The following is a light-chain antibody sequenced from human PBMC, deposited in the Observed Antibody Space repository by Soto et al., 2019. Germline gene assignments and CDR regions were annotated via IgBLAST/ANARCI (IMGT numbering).Light chain of an antibody. CDR3: SSYVGSGTVV. V-gene: IGLV2-23*01. CDR2: EGS. Sequence: QSALTPPASVSGSPGQSITIYCTGTISNVGNYKFVSGYQSHPGNAPKLIVYEGSKRPLGVSNRFSGSKSGNTASLTVSGLTADDEADNCCSSYVGSGTVVVVKGTKVTVL. CDR1: ISNVGNYKF. J-gene: IGLJ2*01.